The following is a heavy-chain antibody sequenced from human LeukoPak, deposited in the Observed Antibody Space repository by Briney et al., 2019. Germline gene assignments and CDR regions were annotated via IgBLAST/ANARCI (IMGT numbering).Heavy chain of an antibody. CDR1: GGSISSYY. V-gene: IGHV4-59*01. J-gene: IGHJ4*02. CDR3: ARDMYGSYFDY. CDR2: ISYTGST. D-gene: IGHD3-10*01. Sequence: SETLSLTCTVSGGSISSYYWSWIRQPPGKGLEWIGSISYTGSTNYNPPLKSRVTISADTSKNQFSLKLGSVTAADTAVYFCARDMYGSYFDYWGQGTLVTVSS.